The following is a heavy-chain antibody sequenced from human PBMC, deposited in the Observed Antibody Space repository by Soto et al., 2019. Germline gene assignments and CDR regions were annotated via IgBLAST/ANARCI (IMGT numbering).Heavy chain of an antibody. CDR1: GGSISSYY. J-gene: IGHJ4*02. Sequence: PSETLSLTCTVSGGSISSYYWSWIRQPPGKGLEWIGYMYYSGSPNYNPSLKSRVTISVDTSKNQFSLKLTSVTAADTAVYYCARGGTVFGVVLCGQRTLVIVSS. CDR2: MYYSGSP. CDR3: ARGGTVFGVVL. D-gene: IGHD3-3*01. V-gene: IGHV4-59*01.